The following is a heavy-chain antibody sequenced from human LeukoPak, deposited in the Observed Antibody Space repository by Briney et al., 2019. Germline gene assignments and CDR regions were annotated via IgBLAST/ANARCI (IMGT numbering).Heavy chain of an antibody. D-gene: IGHD5-18*01. CDR2: ISDSGGST. Sequence: GGSLRLSCAASGFTFSSYAMSWVRQAPGKGLEWVSTISDSGGSTYYAGSVKGRFTISRDNSKNTLYLQMNSLRAEDTAVYYCAKRTTIYRFDYWGQETLVTVSS. CDR1: GFTFSSYA. CDR3: AKRTTIYRFDY. J-gene: IGHJ4*02. V-gene: IGHV3-23*01.